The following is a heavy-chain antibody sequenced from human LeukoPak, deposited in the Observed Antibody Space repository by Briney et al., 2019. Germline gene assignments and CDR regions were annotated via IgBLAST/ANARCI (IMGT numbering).Heavy chain of an antibody. V-gene: IGHV3-15*01. J-gene: IGHJ4*02. Sequence: PGGSVRLSCAASGFNFSNAWMIWLRQAPGEGLEWVGRIKSKTDGGTTDYAAPVKGRFTISRDDSKNTLYLQMNSLKTEDTAVYYCTTDRVYDSGRVGYCDYWGQGTLVTVSS. CDR3: TTDRVYDSGRVGYCDY. CDR2: IKSKTDGGTT. CDR1: GFNFSNAW. D-gene: IGHD3-10*01.